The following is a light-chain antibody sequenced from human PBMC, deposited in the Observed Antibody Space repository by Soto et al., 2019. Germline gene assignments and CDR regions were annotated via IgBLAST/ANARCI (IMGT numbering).Light chain of an antibody. CDR3: QQSYTPPLT. V-gene: IGKV1-39*01. Sequence: DIPMTHPPSSLSACIGDRLTITYSASQSVSRYLEWYQQKLGQAPKLLIYGASSWHSGVPSRFSGSGSGTEFTLTISSLQPEDFAIFYCQQSYTPPLTFGGGTKVDIK. CDR2: GAS. CDR1: QSVSRY. J-gene: IGKJ4*01.